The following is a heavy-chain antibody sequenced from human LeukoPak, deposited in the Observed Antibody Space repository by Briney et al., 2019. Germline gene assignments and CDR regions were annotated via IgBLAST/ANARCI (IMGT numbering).Heavy chain of an antibody. CDR1: GGSFSGYY. Sequence: KTSETLSLTCAVNGGSFSGYYWSWIRQPPGKGLEWIGEINHSGNTNYNPSLKSRVTISVDTSKNQFSLKLSSVTAADTAVYYCARGRGGVRGGGHYMDGWGKGTTVTVSS. V-gene: IGHV4-34*01. CDR2: INHSGNT. D-gene: IGHD3-10*01. CDR3: ARGRGGVRGGGHYMDG. J-gene: IGHJ6*03.